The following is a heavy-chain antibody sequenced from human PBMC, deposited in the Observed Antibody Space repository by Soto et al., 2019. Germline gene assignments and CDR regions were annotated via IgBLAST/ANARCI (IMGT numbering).Heavy chain of an antibody. Sequence: ILSFTCDVSGGCIDNSHSFWGWVGRPPGKGLECMGSVSYGGGAYYCPSLKSRVTVSVDTLMNQLYLSVNSGTAADTAVDYCLRVVEPATRRTDYDSWGQGILVTVSS. V-gene: IGHV4-39*01. CDR1: GGCIDNSHSF. CDR2: VSYGGGA. CDR3: LRVVEPATRRTDYDS. J-gene: IGHJ4*02. D-gene: IGHD3-22*01.